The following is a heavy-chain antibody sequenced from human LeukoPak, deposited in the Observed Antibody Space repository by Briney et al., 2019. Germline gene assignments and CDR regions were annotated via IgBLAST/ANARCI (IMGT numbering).Heavy chain of an antibody. CDR2: ISGSTTK. CDR3: VRDVGYAFDI. V-gene: IGHV3-48*02. D-gene: IGHD1-26*01. J-gene: IGHJ3*02. CDR1: GFTFSSYS. Sequence: GGSLRLSCAASGFTFSSYSMNWVRQAPGKGLEWISYISGSTTKFYVDSVKGRFTISRDNAKNSLYLQMNSLRDGDTAVYYCVRDVGYAFDIWGQGTMVTVSS.